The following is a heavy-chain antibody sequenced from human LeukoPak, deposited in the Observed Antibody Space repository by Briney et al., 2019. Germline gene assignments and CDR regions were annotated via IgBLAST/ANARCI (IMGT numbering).Heavy chain of an antibody. Sequence: GGSLRLSXAASGFTFSSYGMRWVRQAPGKGLEWVAFIRYDGSNKYYADSVKGRLTISRDNSKNTLYLQMNSLRAEDTAVYYCAKGGGYLLEPLYYFDYWGQGTLVTVSS. CDR1: GFTFSSYG. CDR3: AKGGGYLLEPLYYFDY. J-gene: IGHJ4*02. V-gene: IGHV3-30*02. CDR2: IRYDGSNK. D-gene: IGHD3-22*01.